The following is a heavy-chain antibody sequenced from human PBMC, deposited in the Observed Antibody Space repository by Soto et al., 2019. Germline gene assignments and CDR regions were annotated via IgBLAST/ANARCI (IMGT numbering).Heavy chain of an antibody. D-gene: IGHD1-20*01. CDR2: MNPNTPNT. J-gene: IGHJ4*02. CDR3: ARVRTYNWNYVDY. CDR1: GYTFTSYD. Sequence: QVQLVQSGAEVKQSGASVKVSCKASGYTFTSYDINWVRQATGQGLEWMGWMNPNTPNTGYAQKFQRRVTMARNTSISTAYMELSSLKSEDTAVYYCARVRTYNWNYVDYWGQGTLVTVSS. V-gene: IGHV1-8*01.